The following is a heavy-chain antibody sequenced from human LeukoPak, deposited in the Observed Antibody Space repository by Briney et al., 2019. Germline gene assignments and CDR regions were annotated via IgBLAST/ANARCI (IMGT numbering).Heavy chain of an antibody. Sequence: PSETLSLTCTVSGGSISSSSYKWGWIRQPPGKGLEWIASIYYSGSTYYSPSLKSRVTISVDTSKNQFSLKLSSVTAADTAVYYCARDGKRAFMITSGGARPYYFDYWGQGTLVTVSS. CDR3: ARDGKRAFMITSGGARPYYFDY. CDR1: GGSISSSSYK. V-gene: IGHV4-39*07. J-gene: IGHJ4*02. CDR2: IYYSGST. D-gene: IGHD3-16*01.